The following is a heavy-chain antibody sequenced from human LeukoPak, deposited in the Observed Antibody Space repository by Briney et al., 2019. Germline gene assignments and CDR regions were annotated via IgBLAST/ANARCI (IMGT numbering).Heavy chain of an antibody. CDR3: ARVYDDHVWGSYRTLYNWFDP. Sequence: PSETLSHTCAVYGGSFSGYYWSWIRQPPGKGLEWIGENNHSGGTNYNPSLKSRVTISVDTSKNQFSLKLSSVTAADTAVYYCARVYDDHVWGSYRTLYNWFDPWGQGTLVTVSS. J-gene: IGHJ5*02. D-gene: IGHD3-16*02. V-gene: IGHV4-34*01. CDR1: GGSFSGYY. CDR2: NNHSGGT.